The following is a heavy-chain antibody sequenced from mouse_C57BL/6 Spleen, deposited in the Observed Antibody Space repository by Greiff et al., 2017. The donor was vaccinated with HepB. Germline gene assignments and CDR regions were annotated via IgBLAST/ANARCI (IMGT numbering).Heavy chain of an antibody. CDR3: SYGYDAWFAY. CDR1: GFNIKDDY. Sequence: VQLQQPGAELVRPGASVKLSCTASGFNIKDDYMHWVKQRPEQGLEWIGWIDPENGDTEYASKFQGKATITADTSSNTAYLQLSSLTSEDTAVYYCSYGYDAWFAYWGQGTLVTVSA. V-gene: IGHV14-4*01. D-gene: IGHD2-2*01. CDR2: IDPENGDT. J-gene: IGHJ3*01.